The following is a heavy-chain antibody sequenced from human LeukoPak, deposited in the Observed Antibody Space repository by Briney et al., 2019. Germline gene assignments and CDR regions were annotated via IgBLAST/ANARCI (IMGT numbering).Heavy chain of an antibody. CDR3: ARDRRIAARPETQSLDY. J-gene: IGHJ4*02. CDR2: IIPIFGTA. Sequence: ASVKVSCKASGGTFSSYAISWVRQAPGQGLEWMGGIIPIFGTANYAQKFQGRVTITADESTSTAYMELSSLRSEDTAVYYCARDRRIAARPETQSLDYWGQGTLVTVSS. CDR1: GGTFSSYA. D-gene: IGHD6-6*01. V-gene: IGHV1-69*01.